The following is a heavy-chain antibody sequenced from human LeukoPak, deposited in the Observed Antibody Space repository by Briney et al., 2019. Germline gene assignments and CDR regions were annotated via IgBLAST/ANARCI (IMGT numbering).Heavy chain of an antibody. CDR1: GFTFSSYA. J-gene: IGHJ6*02. D-gene: IGHD3-22*01. CDR3: ASYYYDSSGYLGGMDV. Sequence: GGSLRLSCAASGFTFSSYAMHWVRQAPGKGLEWVAVISYDGSNKYYADSVKGRFTISRDNSKNTLYLQKNSLRAEDTAVYYCASYYYDSSGYLGGMDVWGQGTTVTVSS. V-gene: IGHV3-30-3*01. CDR2: ISYDGSNK.